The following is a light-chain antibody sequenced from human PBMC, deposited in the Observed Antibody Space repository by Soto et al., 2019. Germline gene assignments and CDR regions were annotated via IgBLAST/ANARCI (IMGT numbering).Light chain of an antibody. CDR1: SF. J-gene: IGLJ1*01. V-gene: IGLV2-11*01. CDR3: CSYAGYSSFV. CDR2: DVN. Sequence: QSVLTQPRSVSGSPGQSVTISCTGTSFVSWYQQHPGKVPKLLIYDVNKRSSGVPDRFSGSKSGSTASLTISGLQAEDEADYYCCSYAGYSSFVFGTGTKVTVL.